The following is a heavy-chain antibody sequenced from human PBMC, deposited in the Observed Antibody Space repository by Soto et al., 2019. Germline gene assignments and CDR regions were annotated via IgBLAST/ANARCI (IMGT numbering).Heavy chain of an antibody. CDR3: ARDGGWSSYYFDY. D-gene: IGHD6-19*01. CDR1: GFTFSSYW. J-gene: IGHJ4*02. CDR2: INSDGSST. V-gene: IGHV3-74*01. Sequence: QGGGSLRLSCAASGFTFSSYWMHWVRQAPGKGLVWVSRINSDGSSTSYADSVKGRFTISRDNAKNTLYLQMNSLRAEDTAVYYCARDGGWSSYYFDYWGQGTLVTAPQ.